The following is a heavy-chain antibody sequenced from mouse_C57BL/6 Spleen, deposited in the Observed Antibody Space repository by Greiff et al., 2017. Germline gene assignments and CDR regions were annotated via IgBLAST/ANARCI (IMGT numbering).Heavy chain of an antibody. CDR1: GYTFTSYW. D-gene: IGHD1-1*01. CDR3: ARGPITTVVAKWYYAMDY. Sequence: QVQLQQPGAELVRPGTSVKLSCKASGYTFTSYWMHWVKQRPGQGLEWIGVIDPSDSYTNYNQKFTGKATLTVDTSSSTAYMQLSSLTSEDSAVYYCARGPITTVVAKWYYAMDYWGQGTSVTVSS. V-gene: IGHV1-59*01. CDR2: IDPSDSYT. J-gene: IGHJ4*01.